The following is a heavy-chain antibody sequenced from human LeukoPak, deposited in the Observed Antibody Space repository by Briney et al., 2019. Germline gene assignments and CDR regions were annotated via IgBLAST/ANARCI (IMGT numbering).Heavy chain of an antibody. D-gene: IGHD3-3*01. CDR3: ASLTHYDFWSGTVDY. CDR2: INSDGSST. Sequence: TGGALRLSCAASGFTFSSYWMHWVRQAPGKGLVWVSRINSDGSSTSYVDSVKGRFTISRDNAMNTLYLQMNSLRAEDTAVYYCASLTHYDFWSGTVDYWGQGTLVTVSS. CDR1: GFTFSSYW. V-gene: IGHV3-74*01. J-gene: IGHJ4*02.